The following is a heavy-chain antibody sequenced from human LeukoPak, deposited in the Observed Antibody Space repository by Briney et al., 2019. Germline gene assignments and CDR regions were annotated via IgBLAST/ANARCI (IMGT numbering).Heavy chain of an antibody. V-gene: IGHV1-69*13. CDR1: GGTFSSYA. Sequence: ASVKVSCKASGGTFSSYAISWVRQAPGQGLEWMGGIIPIFGTANYAQKFQGRVTITADESTSTAYMELSSLRSEDTAVYYCARDGLYSYGYSYWGQGTLVTVSS. J-gene: IGHJ4*02. CDR3: ARDGLYSYGYSY. CDR2: IIPIFGTA. D-gene: IGHD5-18*01.